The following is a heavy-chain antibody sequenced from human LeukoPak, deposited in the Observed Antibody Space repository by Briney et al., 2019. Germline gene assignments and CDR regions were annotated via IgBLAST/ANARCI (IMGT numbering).Heavy chain of an antibody. CDR3: ARDDGSSGYRWFDP. CDR1: GGSISNYY. CDR2: IYSTGST. Sequence: PSETLSLTCTVSGGSISNYYWSWIRQPAGKGLEWIGRIYSTGSTNYNPSLQSRVTMSVDTSKNQFSLKLSPVTAADTAVYFCARDDGSSGYRWFDPWGQGTLVIVSS. V-gene: IGHV4-4*07. J-gene: IGHJ5*02. D-gene: IGHD3-22*01.